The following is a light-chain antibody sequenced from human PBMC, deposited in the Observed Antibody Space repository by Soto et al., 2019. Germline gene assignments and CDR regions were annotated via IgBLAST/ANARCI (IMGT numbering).Light chain of an antibody. V-gene: IGLV2-14*01. CDR1: SSDVTYYNF. CDR2: EVT. Sequence: QSVLTQPASMSGSPGQSITISCTGTSSDVTYYNFVSWYQHHPGKAPRLMIYEVTYRPSGVSDRFSGSKSGNTASLTISGLQPEDEADYYCSSYTTTNPYGFGNGPKDTV. CDR3: SSYTTTNPYG. J-gene: IGLJ1*01.